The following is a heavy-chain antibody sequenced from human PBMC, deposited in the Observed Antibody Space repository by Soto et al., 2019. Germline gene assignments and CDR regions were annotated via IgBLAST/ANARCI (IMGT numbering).Heavy chain of an antibody. CDR3: ARYYDFWSGYT. CDR2: IYSGGST. D-gene: IGHD3-3*01. J-gene: IGHJ5*02. CDR1: GFTVSSNY. Sequence: EVQLVESGGGLVQPGGSLRLSCAASGFTVSSNYMSWVRQAPGKGLEWVSVIYSGGSTYYADSVKGRFTISRDNSKNTLYLQMNSLRAEDTAVYYCARYYDFWSGYTWGQGTLVTVSS. V-gene: IGHV3-66*01.